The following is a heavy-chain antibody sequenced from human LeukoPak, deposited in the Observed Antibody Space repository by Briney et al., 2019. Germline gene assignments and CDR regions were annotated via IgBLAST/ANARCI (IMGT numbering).Heavy chain of an antibody. CDR3: ARVRGSNWFDP. V-gene: IGHV1-46*01. Sequence: ASVKVSCKASGYTFTGYYMHWVRQAPGQGLEWMGIINPSGGSTSYAQKFQGRVTMTRGTSTSTVYMELSSLRSEDTAVYYCARVRGSNWFDPWGQGTLVTVSS. CDR1: GYTFTGYY. J-gene: IGHJ5*02. CDR2: INPSGGST. D-gene: IGHD1-26*01.